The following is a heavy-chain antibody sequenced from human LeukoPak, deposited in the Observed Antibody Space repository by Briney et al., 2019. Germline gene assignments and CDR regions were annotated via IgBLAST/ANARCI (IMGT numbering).Heavy chain of an antibody. V-gene: IGHV1-18*01. Sequence: GASVKVSCKASGYTFTSYGISWVRQAPGQGLEWMGWISAYNGNTNYAQKLQGRVTMTTDTSTSTAYMELRGLRSDDTAVYYCARVEFGPYGGNSGGNSFDIWGQGTMVTVSS. D-gene: IGHD4-23*01. J-gene: IGHJ3*02. CDR1: GYTFTSYG. CDR2: ISAYNGNT. CDR3: ARVEFGPYGGNSGGNSFDI.